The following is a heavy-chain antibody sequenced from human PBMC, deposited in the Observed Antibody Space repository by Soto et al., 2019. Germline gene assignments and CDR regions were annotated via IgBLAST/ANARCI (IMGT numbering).Heavy chain of an antibody. D-gene: IGHD5-18*01. CDR2: VYHSGSS. CDR3: ASHRGSTYGPYDY. V-gene: IGHV4-4*02. CDR1: GGSISSSHW. Sequence: QVQLQESGPGLVKASGTLSVTCAVSGGSISSSHWWSWVRQPPGKGLEWIGEVYHSGSSNHNPSLKSRITISVEKSKNQFSLKVSSVTAADTALYYCASHRGSTYGPYDYWGQGILVTVSS. J-gene: IGHJ4*02.